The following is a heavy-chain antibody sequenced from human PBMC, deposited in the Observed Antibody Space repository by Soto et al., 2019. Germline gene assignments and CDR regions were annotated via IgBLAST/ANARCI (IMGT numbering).Heavy chain of an antibody. CDR1: GGSFSDYY. CDR3: GRGYGPIDY. D-gene: IGHD3-10*01. CDR2: INHSGST. V-gene: IGHV4-34*01. Sequence: QVQLQQWGAGLLKPSETLSLTCAVYGGSFSDYYWSWIRQPPGKGLEWIGEINHSGSTNYNPSLKSRATISVDTSKNQFSLKMSSVTAADTAMFYCGRGYGPIDYWGQGTLVTVSS. J-gene: IGHJ4*02.